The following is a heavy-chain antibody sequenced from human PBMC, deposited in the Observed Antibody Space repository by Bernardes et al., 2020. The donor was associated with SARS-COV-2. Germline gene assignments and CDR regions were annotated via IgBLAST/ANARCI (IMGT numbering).Heavy chain of an antibody. CDR1: GFTVSSNY. V-gene: IGHV3-66*01. J-gene: IGHJ3*02. Sequence: GGSLRLSCAASGFTVSSNYMNWVRQAPGKGLEWVSVVHSGGSTYYADSVKGRFTISRDNSKNTLYFQMNSLRAEDTAVYYCARSGSRGASDIWGQGTMVTVSS. CDR2: VHSGGST. D-gene: IGHD2-15*01. CDR3: ARSGSRGASDI.